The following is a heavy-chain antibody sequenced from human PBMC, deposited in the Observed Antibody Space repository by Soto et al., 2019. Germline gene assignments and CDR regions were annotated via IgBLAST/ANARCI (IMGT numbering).Heavy chain of an antibody. Sequence: QVQLVQSGAEVKKPGASVKVSCKASGYTFTSYGISWVRQAPGQGLEWMGWISAYNGNTNYAQKLQGRVTMTTDTPTGTAYMERRSLRSDDTAVYYSARDPFPYCTIGVCYEGGWFDPWGQGTLVTVSS. CDR2: ISAYNGNT. CDR3: ARDPFPYCTIGVCYEGGWFDP. J-gene: IGHJ5*02. V-gene: IGHV1-18*01. D-gene: IGHD2-8*01. CDR1: GYTFTSYG.